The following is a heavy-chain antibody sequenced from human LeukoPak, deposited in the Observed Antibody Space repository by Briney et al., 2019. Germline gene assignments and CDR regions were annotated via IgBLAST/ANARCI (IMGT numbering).Heavy chain of an antibody. CDR1: GGTFSSYA. D-gene: IGHD6-19*01. Sequence: SVKVSCNASGGTFSSYAISWVRHAPAQGLEWMGGIVPIFGTANYAQKFQGRVTITADESTSTAYMELSSLRSEDTAVYYCARGSSGAIIDYWGQGTLVTVSS. J-gene: IGHJ4*02. CDR3: ARGSSGAIIDY. CDR2: IVPIFGTA. V-gene: IGHV1-69*13.